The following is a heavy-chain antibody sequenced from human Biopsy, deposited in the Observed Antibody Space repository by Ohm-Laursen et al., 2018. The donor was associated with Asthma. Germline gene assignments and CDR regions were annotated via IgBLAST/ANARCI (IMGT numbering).Heavy chain of an antibody. CDR1: GFSFSNFC. Sequence: SLRLSLAASGFSFSNFCMGWVRQGPGKGVGWVGVFFLFGSNKNYTDSVKGRFTISRDNSRNTLHLQMNSLRAEDTAVYYCAKDVFPGWELRRGPDSWGQGTLVTVSS. D-gene: IGHD1-26*01. CDR2: FFLFGSNK. V-gene: IGHV3-30*18. CDR3: AKDVFPGWELRRGPDS. J-gene: IGHJ4*02.